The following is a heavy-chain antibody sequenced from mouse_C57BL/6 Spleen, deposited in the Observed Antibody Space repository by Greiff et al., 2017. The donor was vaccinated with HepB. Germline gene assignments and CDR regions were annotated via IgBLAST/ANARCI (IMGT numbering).Heavy chain of an antibody. V-gene: IGHV5-4*01. CDR3: ARDYYGAWFAY. J-gene: IGHJ3*01. Sequence: EVHLVESGGGLVKPGGSLKLSCAASGFTFSSYAMSWVRQTPEKRLEWVATISDGGSYTYYPDNVKGRFTISRDNAKNNLYRQMSHLKSEDTAMYYCARDYYGAWFAYWGQGTLVTVSA. D-gene: IGHD1-2*01. CDR1: GFTFSSYA. CDR2: ISDGGSYT.